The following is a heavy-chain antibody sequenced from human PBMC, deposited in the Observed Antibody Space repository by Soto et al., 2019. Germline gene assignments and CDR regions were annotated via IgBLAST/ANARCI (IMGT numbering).Heavy chain of an antibody. J-gene: IGHJ6*02. CDR1: GGTFSSYA. CDR2: IIPIFGTA. V-gene: IGHV1-69*13. CDR3: AKGPIVGAFPGPYYYYGMDV. Sequence: SVKVSCKASGGTFSSYAISWVRQAPGQGLEWMGGIIPIFGTANYAQKFQGRVTITADESTSTAYMELSSLRAEDTAVYYCAKGPIVGAFPGPYYYYGMDVWGQGTTVTVSS. D-gene: IGHD1-26*01.